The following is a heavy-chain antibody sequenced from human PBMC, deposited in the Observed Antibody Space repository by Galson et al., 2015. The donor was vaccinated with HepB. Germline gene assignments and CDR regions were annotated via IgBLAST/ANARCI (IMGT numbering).Heavy chain of an antibody. J-gene: IGHJ3*02. V-gene: IGHV3-9*01. CDR1: GFTFDDYA. CDR3: AKDYAVYYYDSSGYYSSAFDI. D-gene: IGHD3-22*01. CDR2: ISWNSGSI. Sequence: SLRLSCAASGFTFDDYAMHWVRQAPGKGLEWVSGISWNSGSIGYADSVKGRFTISRDNAKNSLYLQMNSLRAEDTALYYCAKDYAVYYYDSSGYYSSAFDIWGQGTMVTVSS.